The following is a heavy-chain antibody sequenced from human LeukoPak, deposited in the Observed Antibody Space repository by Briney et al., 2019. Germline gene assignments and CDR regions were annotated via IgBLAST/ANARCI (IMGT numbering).Heavy chain of an antibody. J-gene: IGHJ3*02. V-gene: IGHV1-18*01. CDR2: ISAYNGNT. Sequence: ASVKVSCKASGYTFTSYGISWVRQAHGQGLEWMGWISAYNGNTNYAQKLQGRVTMTTDTSTSTAYMELRSLRSDDTAVYYCAILVGVLSGPDAFDIWGQGTMVTVSS. CDR3: AILVGVLSGPDAFDI. D-gene: IGHD3-9*01. CDR1: GYTFTSYG.